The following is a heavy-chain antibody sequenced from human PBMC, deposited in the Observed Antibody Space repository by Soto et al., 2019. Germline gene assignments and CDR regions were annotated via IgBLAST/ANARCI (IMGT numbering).Heavy chain of an antibody. Sequence: GGSLRLSCAASGFTFSSYWMHWVRQAPGKGLVWVSRINSDGRSTTYADSVKGRFTISRDNAKNTVYLQMNSLSAEDTAVYFCAKGYSGYDYANWGQGSLVTVSS. J-gene: IGHJ4*02. D-gene: IGHD5-12*01. CDR3: AKGYSGYDYAN. V-gene: IGHV3-74*01. CDR1: GFTFSSYW. CDR2: INSDGRST.